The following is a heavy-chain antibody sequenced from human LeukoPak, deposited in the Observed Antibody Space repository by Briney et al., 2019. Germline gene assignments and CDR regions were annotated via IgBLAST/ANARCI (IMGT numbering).Heavy chain of an antibody. V-gene: IGHV4-4*07. CDR3: AKVAGSRYFDI. CDR1: GGSVGTYY. J-gene: IGHJ2*01. D-gene: IGHD6-19*01. Sequence: SETLSLTCTASGGSVGTYYWSWIRQPAGKGLEWIGRFYSSGSTSYNPSLKSRVSMSIDTSENQFSLNLTSVTAADTAVYYCAKVAGSRYFDIWGRGTLVTVSS. CDR2: FYSSGST.